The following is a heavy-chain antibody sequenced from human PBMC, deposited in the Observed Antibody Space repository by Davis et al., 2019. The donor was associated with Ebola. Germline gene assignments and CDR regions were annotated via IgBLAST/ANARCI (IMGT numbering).Heavy chain of an antibody. CDR3: ARGRITMLVVVTASYYYAVDV. Sequence: ESLKISCAASGFTFSSYAMSWIRQPPGKGLEWIGEINHSGSTNYNPSLKSRVTISVDTSKNQFSLKLSSVTAADTAVYYCARGRITMLVVVTASYYYAVDVWGKGTTVTVSS. V-gene: IGHV4-34*01. CDR2: INHSGST. D-gene: IGHD2-21*02. CDR1: GFTFSSYA. J-gene: IGHJ6*04.